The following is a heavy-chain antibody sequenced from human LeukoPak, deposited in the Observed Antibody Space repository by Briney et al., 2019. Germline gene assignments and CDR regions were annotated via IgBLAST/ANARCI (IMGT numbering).Heavy chain of an antibody. Sequence: AGGSLRLSCAASGFTFSSYGMHWVRQAPGKGLEWVAVISYDGSNKYYADSVKGRFTISRDNSKNTLYLQMNSLRAEDTAVYYCARVAAGYSVNYFDYWGQGTLVTVSS. V-gene: IGHV3-30*03. CDR2: ISYDGSNK. CDR3: ARVAAGYSVNYFDY. CDR1: GFTFSSYG. J-gene: IGHJ4*02. D-gene: IGHD4-23*01.